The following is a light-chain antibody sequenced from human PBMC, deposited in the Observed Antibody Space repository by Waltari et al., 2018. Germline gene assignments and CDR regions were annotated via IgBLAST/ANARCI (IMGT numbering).Light chain of an antibody. J-gene: IGKJ1*01. Sequence: ETVLTHSPATFSLSSGEITTLSCRASQSIRSHLAWYQQKPVQPPRLLIYDASKRATGIPARFSCSGSGTDFTLTISSLEHEDFAVYYCQQRSNLWTFGQGTKVEIK. V-gene: IGKV3-11*01. CDR3: QQRSNLWT. CDR1: QSIRSH. CDR2: DAS.